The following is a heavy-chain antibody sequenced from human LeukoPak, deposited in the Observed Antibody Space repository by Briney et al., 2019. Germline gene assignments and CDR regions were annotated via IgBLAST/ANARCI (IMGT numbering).Heavy chain of an antibody. V-gene: IGHV3-9*01. CDR2: ISWNSGNI. Sequence: GGSRRLSCAASGFTFDDYVMHWVRQTPGKGLEWVSGISWNSGNIGYADSVKGRFTISRDNAKNPLYLQMNSLRAEDTALYYCAKDIHGSGSYYFDYWGQGTLVTVSS. CDR3: AKDIHGSGSYYFDY. J-gene: IGHJ4*02. CDR1: GFTFDDYV. D-gene: IGHD3-10*01.